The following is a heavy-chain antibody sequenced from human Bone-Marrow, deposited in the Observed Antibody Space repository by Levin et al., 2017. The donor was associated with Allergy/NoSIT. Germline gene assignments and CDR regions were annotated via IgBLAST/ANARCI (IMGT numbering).Heavy chain of an antibody. CDR3: ARDDRYDGAIDY. J-gene: IGHJ4*02. CDR1: GDSISSNYW. CDR2: IYHSGST. Sequence: SQTLSLTCAVSGDSISSNYWWSWVRQPPGKGLEWIGEIYHSGSTNYNPSLKSRVTISVDQSKSQLSLKLSSVTAADTAVYYCARDDRYDGAIDYWGQGILVTVSS. D-gene: IGHD5-12*01. V-gene: IGHV4-4*02.